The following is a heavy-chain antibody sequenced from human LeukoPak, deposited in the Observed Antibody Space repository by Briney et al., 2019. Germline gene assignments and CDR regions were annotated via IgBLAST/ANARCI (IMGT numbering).Heavy chain of an antibody. Sequence: PGGSLRLSCAASGYTFNNYWMNWVRQAPGKGLEWVVAIKQDGSEKYYVDSVKGRFTISRDNSKNTLYLQMNSLRAEDTAVYYCAKEDYGDYPYSVYWGQGTLVTVSS. CDR3: AKEDYGDYPYSVY. CDR1: GYTFNNYW. J-gene: IGHJ4*02. CDR2: IKQDGSEK. D-gene: IGHD4-17*01. V-gene: IGHV3-7*03.